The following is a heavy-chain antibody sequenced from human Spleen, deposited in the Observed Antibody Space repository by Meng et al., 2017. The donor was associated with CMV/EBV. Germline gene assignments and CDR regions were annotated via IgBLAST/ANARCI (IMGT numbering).Heavy chain of an antibody. CDR1: GGSFSGYY. CDR3: ARGPKGIAAV. D-gene: IGHD6-13*01. V-gene: IGHV4-34*01. J-gene: IGHJ4*02. CDR2: INHSGST. Sequence: VELQPWGGGLLQPSDTLSRACGVYGGSFSGYYWRLSRQPPGKGLELIGEINHSGSTNYTPSLKSRVTISVDTSKNQFSLKLSSVTAADTAVYYCARGPKGIAAVWGQGTLVTVSS.